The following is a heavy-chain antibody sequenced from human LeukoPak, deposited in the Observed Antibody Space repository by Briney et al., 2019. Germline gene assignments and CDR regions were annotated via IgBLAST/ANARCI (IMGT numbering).Heavy chain of an antibody. CDR1: GFTFSSYS. D-gene: IGHD3-22*01. J-gene: IGHJ4*02. Sequence: GGSLRLSCAASGFTFSSYSMSWVRQAPGKGLEWVSSISSSSYIYYADSVKGRFTISRDTAKNSLYLQMNSLRAEDTAVYYCARGRSDAYSSGYYSFDYWGQGTLVTVSS. V-gene: IGHV3-21*01. CDR3: ARGRSDAYSSGYYSFDY. CDR2: ISSSSYI.